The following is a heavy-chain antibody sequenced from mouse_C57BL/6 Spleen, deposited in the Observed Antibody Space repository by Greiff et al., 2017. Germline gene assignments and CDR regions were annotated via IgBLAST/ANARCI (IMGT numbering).Heavy chain of an antibody. Sequence: QVQLQQPGAELVRPGSSVKLSCKASGYTFTSYWMHWVKQRPIQGLEWIGNIDPSDSETHYNQKFKDKAPLTVDKSSSTAYMQLSSLTSEDSAVYYCARYFYYGNYDYAMDYWGQGTSVTVSS. V-gene: IGHV1-52*01. J-gene: IGHJ4*01. D-gene: IGHD2-1*01. CDR2: IDPSDSET. CDR3: ARYFYYGNYDYAMDY. CDR1: GYTFTSYW.